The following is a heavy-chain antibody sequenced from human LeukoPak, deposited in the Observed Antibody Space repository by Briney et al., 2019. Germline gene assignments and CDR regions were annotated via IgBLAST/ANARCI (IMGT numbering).Heavy chain of an antibody. V-gene: IGHV4-34*01. J-gene: IGHJ5*02. Sequence: SETLSLTCAVYGGSFSGYYWSWIRQPPGKGLEWIGEINHSGSTNYNPSLKSRVTISVDTSKNQFSLKLSSVTAADTAVYYCARHGEINNWFDPWGQGTLVTVSS. D-gene: IGHD3-10*01. CDR1: GGSFSGYY. CDR3: ARHGEINNWFDP. CDR2: INHSGST.